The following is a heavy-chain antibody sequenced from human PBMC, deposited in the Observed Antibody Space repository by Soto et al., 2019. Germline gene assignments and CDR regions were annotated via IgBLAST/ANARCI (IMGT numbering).Heavy chain of an antibody. D-gene: IGHD6-6*01. CDR3: ARDIGRAARPGAYCFDN. V-gene: IGHV4-4*07. Sequence: SETLSLTCTVSGGSISSYYWSRIRQPAGKGLEWIGRIYTSGSTNYNPSLKSRVTLSVDTAKNQFSLNLSSMTAAQTAVYYCARDIGRAARPGAYCFDNCGPEPMV. CDR1: GGSISSYY. J-gene: IGHJ4*01. CDR2: IYTSGST.